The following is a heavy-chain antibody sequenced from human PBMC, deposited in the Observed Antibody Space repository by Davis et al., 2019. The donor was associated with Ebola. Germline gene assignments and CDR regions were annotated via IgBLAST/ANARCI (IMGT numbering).Heavy chain of an antibody. CDR1: GYTFTSYG. Sequence: ASVKVSCKASGYTFTSYGISWVRQAPGQGLEWMGWISAYNGNTNYAQKLQGRVTMTTDTSTSTAYMELRSLRSDDTAVYYCARVLGITMVRGEFDYWGQGTLVTVSS. V-gene: IGHV1-18*01. CDR2: ISAYNGNT. CDR3: ARVLGITMVRGEFDY. J-gene: IGHJ4*02. D-gene: IGHD3-10*01.